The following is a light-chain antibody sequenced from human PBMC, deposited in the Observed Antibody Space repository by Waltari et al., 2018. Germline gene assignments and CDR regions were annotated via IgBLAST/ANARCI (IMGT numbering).Light chain of an antibody. CDR3: QQYDNYPYT. V-gene: IGKV1-5*03. CDR2: QAS. CDR1: QSVSKW. J-gene: IGKJ2*01. Sequence: DIQMTQSPSTLSASVGDRVTITCRARQSVSKWLAWYQQKPGKAPKRLIYQASSLEGGVTSRFSGSGSGTEFTLTISSLQPDDFATYYCQQYDNYPYTFGQGTKLEIK.